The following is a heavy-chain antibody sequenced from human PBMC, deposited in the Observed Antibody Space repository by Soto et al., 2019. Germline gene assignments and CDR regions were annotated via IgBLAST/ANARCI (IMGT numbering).Heavy chain of an antibody. CDR3: ARDLRSYYDSSGYTY. CDR2: ISSSGSTI. J-gene: IGHJ4*02. V-gene: IGHV3-48*03. CDR1: GFTFSSYE. D-gene: IGHD3-22*01. Sequence: GGSLRLSCAASGFTFSSYEMNWVRQAPGKGLEWVSYISSSGSTIYYADSVKGRFTISRDNAKNSLYLQMNSLRAEDTAVYYCARDLRSYYDSSGYTYWGQGTLVTVSS.